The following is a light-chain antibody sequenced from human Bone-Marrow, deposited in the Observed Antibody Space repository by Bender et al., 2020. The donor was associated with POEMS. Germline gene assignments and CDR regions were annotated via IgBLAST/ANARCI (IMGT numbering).Light chain of an antibody. J-gene: IGLJ1*01. CDR3: QSADSSGTYNYV. V-gene: IGLV3-25*03. Sequence: SYELTQPPSVSVSPGQTARITCSAHVLPKQYVFWYHHKAGQAPVLVIYKDNDRPSGIPERFSGSNSGKIVTLTISGAQAEDEADYYCQSADSSGTYNYVFGTGTKVTVL. CDR1: VLPKQY. CDR2: KDN.